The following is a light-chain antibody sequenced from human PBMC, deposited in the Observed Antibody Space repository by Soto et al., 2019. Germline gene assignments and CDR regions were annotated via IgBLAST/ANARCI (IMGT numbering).Light chain of an antibody. CDR2: GAS. V-gene: IGKV3-15*01. CDR3: QQYQFGTSQA. CDR1: QNVDSN. J-gene: IGKJ1*01. Sequence: EIVLTQSPGTLSLSPGGRATLSCRASQNVDSNYLAWYQQKPGQAPRIIIFGASTRATGIPARFSGSGSGTEFTLTISSLQSEDFAVYYCQQYQFGTSQAFGQGTKVDIK.